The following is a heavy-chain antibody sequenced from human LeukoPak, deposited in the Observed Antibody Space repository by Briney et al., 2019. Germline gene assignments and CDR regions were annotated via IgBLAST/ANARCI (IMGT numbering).Heavy chain of an antibody. V-gene: IGHV1-18*01. J-gene: IGHJ4*02. CDR3: ARDRLRVRGPLDY. Sequence: GASVKVSCKASGYSFTSFGITWVRQAPGQGLEWMGWIGGNSAYTNSAQKLQGRVTMTTDTSTSTAYMELRSLRSDDTAVYYCARDRLRVRGPLDYWGQGTLVTVSS. CDR1: GYSFTSFG. D-gene: IGHD3-10*01. CDR2: IGGNSAYT.